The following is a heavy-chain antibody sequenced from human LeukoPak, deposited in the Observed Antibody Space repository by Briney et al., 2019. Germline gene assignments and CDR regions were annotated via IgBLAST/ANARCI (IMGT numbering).Heavy chain of an antibody. CDR3: ARDLGDYYGSRGAFDI. CDR1: AVSFSSYS. Sequence: GGSLRLSCAASAVSFSSYSMNWVRQAPGKGLEWVSSISSSSSYIYYADSVKGRFTISRDNAKNSLYLQMNSLSADDTAVYYCARDLGDYYGSRGAFDIWGQGTMVTVSS. V-gene: IGHV3-21*01. CDR2: ISSSSSYI. J-gene: IGHJ3*02. D-gene: IGHD3-22*01.